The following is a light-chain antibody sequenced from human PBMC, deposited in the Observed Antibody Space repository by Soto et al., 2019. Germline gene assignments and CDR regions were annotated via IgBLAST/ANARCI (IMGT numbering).Light chain of an antibody. Sequence: EIVLTQSPGTLSLSPGERATLSCRASQSVAKNYLAWYQQEAGQAPRLLIYDASSRATGIPDRFSGSGSGTDFTLTISSLESEDFAVYYCHQYASSPQTFGQGTKVEIK. V-gene: IGKV3-20*01. CDR2: DAS. J-gene: IGKJ1*01. CDR3: HQYASSPQT. CDR1: QSVAKNY.